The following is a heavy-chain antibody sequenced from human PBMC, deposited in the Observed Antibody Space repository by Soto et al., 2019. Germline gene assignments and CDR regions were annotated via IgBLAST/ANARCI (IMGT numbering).Heavy chain of an antibody. D-gene: IGHD6-6*01. J-gene: IGHJ4*02. CDR1: GGSISSGGYS. V-gene: IGHV4-30-2*02. CDR2: IYHSAGT. CDR3: AAPPRY. Sequence: PSETLSLTCAVSGGSISSGGYSWTWIRQPPGKGLEWIGYIYHSAGTYYNPSLKSQVTISVDTSKNQFSLKLTSVTAADTAVYYCAAPPRYWGQGTLVTVSS.